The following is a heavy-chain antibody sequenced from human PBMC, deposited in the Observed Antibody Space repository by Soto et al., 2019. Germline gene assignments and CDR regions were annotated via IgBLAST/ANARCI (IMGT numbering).Heavy chain of an antibody. CDR2: INAGNGNT. D-gene: IGHD7-27*01. Sequence: ASVKVSCKASGYAFTGYPIHWVRQAPGQGLEWMGWINAGNGNTKYSQKFQGRVTITRDTSASTAYMELSSLRSEDTAVYYCARDWARAEDVWGQGTKVTVSS. CDR1: GYAFTGYP. J-gene: IGHJ6*02. CDR3: ARDWARAEDV. V-gene: IGHV1-3*01.